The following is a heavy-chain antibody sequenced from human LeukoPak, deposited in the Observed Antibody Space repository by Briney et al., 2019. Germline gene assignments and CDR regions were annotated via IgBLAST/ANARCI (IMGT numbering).Heavy chain of an antibody. CDR1: GGSISSGGYY. CDR3: ARGVATIFGVVIILDWFDP. D-gene: IGHD3-3*01. V-gene: IGHV4-31*03. J-gene: IGHJ5*02. CDR2: IYYSGST. Sequence: PSQTLSLTCTVSGGSISSGGYYWSWIRQHPGKGLEWIGYIYYSGSTYYNPSLKSRVTISVDTSKNQFSLKLSFVTAADTAVYYCARGVATIFGVVIILDWFDPWGQGTLVTVSS.